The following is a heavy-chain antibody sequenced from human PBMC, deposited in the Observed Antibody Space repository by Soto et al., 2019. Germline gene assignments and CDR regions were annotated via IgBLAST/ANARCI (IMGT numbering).Heavy chain of an antibody. CDR1: GGTFSSYA. V-gene: IGHV1-69*01. D-gene: IGHD4-17*01. CDR2: IIPIFGTA. J-gene: IGHJ6*02. CDR3: ARVAAYGDYDYYGMDV. Sequence: QVQLVQSGAEVKKPGSSVKVSCTASGGTFSSYAISWVRQAPGQGLEWMGGIIPIFGTANYAQKFQGRVTITADESTSTAYMELSSLRSEDTAVYYCARVAAYGDYDYYGMDVWGQGTTVTVSS.